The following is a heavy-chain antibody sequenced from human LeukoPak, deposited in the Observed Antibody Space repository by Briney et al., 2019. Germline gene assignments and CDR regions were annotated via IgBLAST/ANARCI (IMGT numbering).Heavy chain of an antibody. CDR1: GYTFTSYR. Sequence: GASVKVSCKASGYTFTSYRISWVRQAPGQGLEWMGWISAYNGNTNYAQKLQGRVTMTTDTSTSTAYMELRSLRSDDTAVYYCARDRHYDSSGYYEHWGQGTLVTVSS. D-gene: IGHD3-22*01. CDR3: ARDRHYDSSGYYEH. J-gene: IGHJ4*02. V-gene: IGHV1-18*01. CDR2: ISAYNGNT.